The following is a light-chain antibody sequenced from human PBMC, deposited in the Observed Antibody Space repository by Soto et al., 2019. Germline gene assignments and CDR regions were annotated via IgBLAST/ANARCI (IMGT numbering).Light chain of an antibody. V-gene: IGKV1-9*01. CDR3: QQLNTFHFS. CDR1: QGISNN. CDR2: TSS. J-gene: IGKJ3*01. Sequence: DIQLTQSPAFLSASVGDRVTITCRASQGISNNLAWYQQKPGNAPELLIYTSSTFQSGVTSRFSVSASVTDFTLAISSLQPEDFAPYCCQQLNTFHFSFGTVTKVYV.